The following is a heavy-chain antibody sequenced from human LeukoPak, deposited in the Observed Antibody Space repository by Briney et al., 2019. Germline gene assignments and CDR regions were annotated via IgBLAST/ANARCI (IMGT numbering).Heavy chain of an antibody. D-gene: IGHD3-9*01. CDR1: GYSFTSYG. Sequence: GESLKISCKGSGYSFTSYGISWVRQAPGQGLEWMGWISAYNGNTNYAQKLQGRVTMTTDTSTSTAYMELRSLRSDDTAVYYCARDGGSDSKYYDILTAGDYWGQGTLVTVSS. CDR2: ISAYNGNT. CDR3: ARDGGSDSKYYDILTAGDY. J-gene: IGHJ4*02. V-gene: IGHV1-18*04.